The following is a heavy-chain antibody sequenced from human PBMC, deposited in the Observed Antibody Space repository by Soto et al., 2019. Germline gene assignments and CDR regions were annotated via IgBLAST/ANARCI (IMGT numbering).Heavy chain of an antibody. CDR2: INQSGST. CDR1: GGSISSSSYY. CDR3: ARTYSSSWSPFEY. Sequence: PSETLSLTCTFSGGSISSSSYYWGWIRKPPGKGLEWIGEINQSGSTNYNPSLKSRVTISVDTSKNQFSLKLSSVTAADTAVYYCARTYSSSWSPFEYWGQGTLVTVSS. D-gene: IGHD6-13*01. V-gene: IGHV4-39*07. J-gene: IGHJ4*02.